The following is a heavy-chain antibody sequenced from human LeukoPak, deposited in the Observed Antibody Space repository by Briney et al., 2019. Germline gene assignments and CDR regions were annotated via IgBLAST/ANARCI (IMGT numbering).Heavy chain of an antibody. CDR2: IKGDGSKK. Sequence: GGSLRLSCTASGFTLSRYWMRWVRQAPGKGLEWVADIKGDGSKKYYADSVKGRFTISRDNAENSLYLQMNSLRDEDTAVYFCSRDSPEGKNWSSEPTFDYWGQGILVTVSS. CDR3: SRDSPEGKNWSSEPTFDY. CDR1: GFTLSRYW. D-gene: IGHD1-1*01. J-gene: IGHJ4*02. V-gene: IGHV3-7*04.